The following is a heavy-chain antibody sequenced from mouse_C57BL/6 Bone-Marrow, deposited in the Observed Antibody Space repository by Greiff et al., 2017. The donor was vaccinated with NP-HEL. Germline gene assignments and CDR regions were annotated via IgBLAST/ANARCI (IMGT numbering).Heavy chain of an antibody. V-gene: IGHV1-74*01. J-gene: IGHJ3*01. Sequence: VQLQQPGAELVKPGASVKLSCKASGYTFTSYWMHWVKQRPGQGLEWIGMIHPSDSDTNYNQKFKGKATLTVDKSSSTAYMQLSSLTSEDSAVYYCAIGGTAQAPWFAYWGQGTLVTVSA. CDR1: GYTFTSYW. D-gene: IGHD3-2*02. CDR2: IHPSDSDT. CDR3: AIGGTAQAPWFAY.